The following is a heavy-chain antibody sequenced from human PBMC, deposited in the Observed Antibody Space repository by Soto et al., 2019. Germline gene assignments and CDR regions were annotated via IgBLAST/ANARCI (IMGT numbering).Heavy chain of an antibody. D-gene: IGHD6-13*01. CDR1: GVSISGYF. Sequence: QVQLQESGPRLVKPSETLSLTCGVSGVSISGYFWSWIRQPPGKGLEWIGYVYSSGSINYNPSLMNRVTMSLDTSNNQFSLTLRFVTAADTAVYYCATGSRVAAAATPPSHWGRGTLVTVSS. V-gene: IGHV4-4*08. J-gene: IGHJ1*01. CDR3: ATGSRVAAAATPPSH. CDR2: VYSSGSI.